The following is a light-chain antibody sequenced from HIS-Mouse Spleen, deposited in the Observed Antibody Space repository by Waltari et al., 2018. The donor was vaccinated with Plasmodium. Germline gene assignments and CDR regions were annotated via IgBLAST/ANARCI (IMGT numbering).Light chain of an antibody. J-gene: IGKJ3*01. CDR3: QQYNNWSFT. Sequence: EIVMTPSPATLSVSPGERATLSCRASQSVSSNLAWDQQKPGQAPRLLIYGASTRATGIPARFSGSGSGTEFTLTISSLQSEDFAVYYCQQYNNWSFTFGPGTKVDIK. CDR1: QSVSSN. CDR2: GAS. V-gene: IGKV3-15*01.